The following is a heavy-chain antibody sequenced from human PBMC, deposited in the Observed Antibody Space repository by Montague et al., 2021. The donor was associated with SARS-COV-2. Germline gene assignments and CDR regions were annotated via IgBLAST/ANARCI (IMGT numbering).Heavy chain of an antibody. Sequence: SETLSLTCSVSSGSILSSGYYWGWIRQPPGKELEWIGNIYYSGTTYYNPSLQSRGTISVDTSKNHLSLRLSSVTAEDTAVYFCARGMIRGVTTPFDYWGQGSQVTVSS. D-gene: IGHD3-10*01. J-gene: IGHJ4*02. CDR3: ARGMIRGVTTPFDY. CDR2: IYYSGTT. V-gene: IGHV4-39*02. CDR1: SGSILSSGYY.